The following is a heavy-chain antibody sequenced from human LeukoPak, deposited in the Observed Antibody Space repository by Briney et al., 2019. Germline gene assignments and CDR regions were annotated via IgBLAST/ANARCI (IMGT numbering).Heavy chain of an antibody. J-gene: IGHJ4*02. Sequence: GGSLRLSCAASGFTFSSYGMHWVRQAPGKGLERVAVIWYDGSNKYYADSVKGRFTISRDNSKNTLYLQMNSLRAEDTAVYYCARGGYSYGYSPTYYFDYWGQGTLVTVSS. CDR1: GFTFSSYG. CDR2: IWYDGSNK. D-gene: IGHD5-18*01. CDR3: ARGGYSYGYSPTYYFDY. V-gene: IGHV3-33*01.